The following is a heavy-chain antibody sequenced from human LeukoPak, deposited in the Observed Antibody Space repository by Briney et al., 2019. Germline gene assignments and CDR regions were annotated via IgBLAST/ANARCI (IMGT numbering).Heavy chain of an antibody. Sequence: GGSLRLSCAASGFTFSGYSMNWVRQAPGKGLEWVSSISGSSSYIYYADSVKGRFTISRDNAKNSLFLQMNSLRAEDTAVYYCARAAISIPGVRVSFDYWGQGTLVTVSS. CDR1: GFTFSGYS. D-gene: IGHD6-6*01. V-gene: IGHV3-21*01. CDR2: ISGSSSYI. CDR3: ARAAISIPGVRVSFDY. J-gene: IGHJ4*02.